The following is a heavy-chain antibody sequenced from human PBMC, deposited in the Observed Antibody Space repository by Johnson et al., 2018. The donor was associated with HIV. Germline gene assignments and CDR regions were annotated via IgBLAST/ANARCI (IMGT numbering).Heavy chain of an antibody. D-gene: IGHD4-17*01. CDR2: ISYDGSNK. Sequence: QVQLVESGGGVVQPGRSLRLSCAASGFTFSSYAIHWVRQAPGKGLEWVAVISYDGSNKYYADSVKGRFTISRDNSKNTLYLQMNSLRAEDTAVYYCAKVALTTVTTPGRDAFDIWGQGTMVIVSS. J-gene: IGHJ3*02. CDR1: GFTFSSYA. CDR3: AKVALTTVTTPGRDAFDI. V-gene: IGHV3-30-3*01.